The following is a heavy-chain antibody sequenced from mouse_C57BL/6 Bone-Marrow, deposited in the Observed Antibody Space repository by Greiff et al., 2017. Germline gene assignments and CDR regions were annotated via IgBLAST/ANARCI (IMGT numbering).Heavy chain of an antibody. V-gene: IGHV5-6*01. CDR1: GFTFSSYG. D-gene: IGHD1-1*01. CDR3: ARHEYGSSW. Sequence: EVQVVESGGDLVKPGGSLKLSCAASGFTFSSYGMSWVRQTPDKRLEWVATISSGGSYTYYPDSVKGRFTISRDNAKNTLYLQMSSLKSEDTAMYYCARHEYGSSWGGQGTLVTVSA. J-gene: IGHJ3*01. CDR2: ISSGGSYT.